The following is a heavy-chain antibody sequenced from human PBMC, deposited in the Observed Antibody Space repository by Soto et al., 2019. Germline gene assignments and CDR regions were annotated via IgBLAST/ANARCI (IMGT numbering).Heavy chain of an antibody. CDR3: ERDNGFGESDV. Sequence: QVQLVQSVAEVKKPGASVKVSCKASGYSFTSYGISWVRQAPGQGFEWMGWISAYNGNTNYAQKLQGRVTMTTDTSTSTGYMELRGLRSDDTAVYYCERDNGFGESDVWGQGTTVTVSS. CDR1: GYSFTSYG. D-gene: IGHD3-10*01. CDR2: ISAYNGNT. V-gene: IGHV1-18*01. J-gene: IGHJ6*02.